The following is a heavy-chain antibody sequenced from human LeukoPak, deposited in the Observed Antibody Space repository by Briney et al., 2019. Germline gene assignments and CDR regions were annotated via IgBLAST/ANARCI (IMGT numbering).Heavy chain of an antibody. CDR2: IIPIFGTA. V-gene: IGHV1-69*06. CDR3: ARAPDYGDYGVWSDY. J-gene: IGHJ4*02. Sequence: GASVKVSCKASGGTFSSYAISWVRQAPGQGLEWMGGIIPIFGTANYAQKFQGRVTITADKSTSTAYMELSSLRSEDTAVYYCARAPDYGDYGVWSDYWGQGTLVTVSS. CDR1: GGTFSSYA. D-gene: IGHD4-17*01.